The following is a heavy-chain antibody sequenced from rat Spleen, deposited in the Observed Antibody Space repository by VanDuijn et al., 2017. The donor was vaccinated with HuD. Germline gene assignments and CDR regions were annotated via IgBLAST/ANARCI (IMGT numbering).Heavy chain of an antibody. CDR2: INSAGST. J-gene: IGHJ3*01. V-gene: IGHV3-3*01. CDR1: GHSISSSYR. Sequence: EVQLQESGPGLVKPSQSLSLTCSVTGHSISSSYRWNWIRKFPGNKLEWMGYINSAGSTVYNPSLQGRVSISRDTSKNQFFLQVNSVTTEDSATYYCARSEGTHYYLPFADWGQGSLVTVSS. CDR3: ARSEGTHYYLPFAD. D-gene: IGHD1-12*02.